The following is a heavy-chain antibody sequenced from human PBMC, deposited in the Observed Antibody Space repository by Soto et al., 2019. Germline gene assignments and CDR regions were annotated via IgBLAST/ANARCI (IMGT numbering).Heavy chain of an antibody. D-gene: IGHD2-2*02. J-gene: IGHJ6*02. Sequence: SETLSLTCAVYGGSFSGYYWSWIRQPPGKGLEWIGYIYYSGSTNYNPSLKSRVTLSVDTSKNQYSLKLSSVTAADTAVYYCARVGCSSTSCYTNAYYYYGMDVWGQGTTVTVS. CDR2: IYYSGST. CDR3: ARVGCSSTSCYTNAYYYYGMDV. CDR1: GGSFSGYY. V-gene: IGHV4-59*01.